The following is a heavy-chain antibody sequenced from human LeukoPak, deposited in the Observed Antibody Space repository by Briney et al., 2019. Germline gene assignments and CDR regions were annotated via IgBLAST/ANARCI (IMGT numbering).Heavy chain of an antibody. CDR1: GYTLTSYY. Sequence: ASVKVSCKASGYTLTSYYMHWVRQAAGQGVEWMGIINPSGGSTSYAKKFQGRVTMTRDTSTSTVYMELSSLRSEDTAVYYCARVTGDLRFDYWGQGTLVTVSS. V-gene: IGHV1-46*03. J-gene: IGHJ4*02. D-gene: IGHD7-27*01. CDR3: ARVTGDLRFDY. CDR2: INPSGGST.